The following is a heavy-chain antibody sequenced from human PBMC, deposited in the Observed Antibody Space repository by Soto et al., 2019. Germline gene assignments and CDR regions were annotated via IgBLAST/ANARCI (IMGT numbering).Heavy chain of an antibody. V-gene: IGHV3-7*01. D-gene: IGHD3-22*01. CDR3: ARDPANYYDSSGYYYGMDV. J-gene: IGHJ6*02. CDR2: IKQDGSEK. Sequence: GGSLRLSCAASGFTFSSYWMSWVSPAPGKGLEWVAKIKQDGSEKYYGDSVKGRLTISRENAKNSLYLEMNGLRAEDTAVYYCARDPANYYDSSGYYYGMDVWGQGPTVTVSS. CDR1: GFTFSSYW.